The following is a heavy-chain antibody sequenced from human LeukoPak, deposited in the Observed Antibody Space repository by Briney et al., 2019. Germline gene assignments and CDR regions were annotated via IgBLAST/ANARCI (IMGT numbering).Heavy chain of an antibody. CDR2: IYSSGST. Sequence: SQTLSLTCTVSGGSISSGDSYWSWIRQPPGKGLEWIGYIYSSGSTYYNPSLKSRVTISVDTSKNQFSLKLSSVTAADTAVYYCARGSYSSGWYEVHFQHWGQGTLVTVSS. CDR3: ARGSYSSGWYEVHFQH. CDR1: GGSISSGDSY. V-gene: IGHV4-30-4*01. D-gene: IGHD6-19*01. J-gene: IGHJ1*01.